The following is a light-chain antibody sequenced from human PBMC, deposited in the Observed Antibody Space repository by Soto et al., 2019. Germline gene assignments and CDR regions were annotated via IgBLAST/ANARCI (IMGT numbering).Light chain of an antibody. V-gene: IGKV1-39*01. CDR2: AAS. Sequence: DIMMTPSPSSLSSSVGASVPITCRASQSISSYLNWYQQKPGKAPKLLIYAASSLQSGVPSRFSGSGSGTDFTLTISSLQPEDFATYYCQQSYSTPPTFGQGTRLEI. J-gene: IGKJ5*01. CDR1: QSISSY. CDR3: QQSYSTPPT.